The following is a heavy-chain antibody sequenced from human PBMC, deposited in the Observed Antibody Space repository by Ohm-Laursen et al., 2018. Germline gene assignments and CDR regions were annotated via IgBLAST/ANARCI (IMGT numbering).Heavy chain of an antibody. Sequence: SLRLSCAASGFTFSSYAMSWVRQAPEKGLEWVSGLSGSGHDTYYTDSVKGRFTISRDNSKNTLYLQMNSLRAEDTAVYYCARTFRDYYYYGMDVWGQGTTVTVSS. CDR1: GFTFSSYA. D-gene: IGHD3-10*01. J-gene: IGHJ6*02. CDR2: LSGSGHDT. CDR3: ARTFRDYYYYGMDV. V-gene: IGHV3-23*01.